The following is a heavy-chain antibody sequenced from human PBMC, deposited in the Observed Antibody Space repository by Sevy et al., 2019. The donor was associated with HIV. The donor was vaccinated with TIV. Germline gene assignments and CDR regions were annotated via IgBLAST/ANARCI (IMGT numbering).Heavy chain of an antibody. D-gene: IGHD3-3*01. CDR3: ARAYRGTLEWLPGRHYYFDY. CDR1: VFTFSSYS. CDR2: ISSSSSTI. J-gene: IGHJ4*02. V-gene: IGHV3-48*02. Sequence: GGSLRLSCAASVFTFSSYSMNWVRQAPGKGLEWVSYISSSSSTIYYADSVKGRFTISRDNAKNSLYLQMNSLRDEDTAVYYCARAYRGTLEWLPGRHYYFDYWGQGTLVTVSS.